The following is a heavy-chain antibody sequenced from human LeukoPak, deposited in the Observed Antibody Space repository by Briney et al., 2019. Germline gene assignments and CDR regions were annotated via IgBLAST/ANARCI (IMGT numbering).Heavy chain of an antibody. V-gene: IGHV5-51*01. CDR1: GYSFTSYW. Sequence: GESLKISCKGSGYSFTSYWIGWVRQRPGKGLEWMGIIYPGDSDTRYSPSFQGQVTISADKSISTAYLQWSSLKASDTAMYYCASQTYYYDSSGSPLFDYWGQGTLVTVSS. CDR3: ASQTYYYDSSGSPLFDY. CDR2: IYPGDSDT. D-gene: IGHD3-22*01. J-gene: IGHJ4*02.